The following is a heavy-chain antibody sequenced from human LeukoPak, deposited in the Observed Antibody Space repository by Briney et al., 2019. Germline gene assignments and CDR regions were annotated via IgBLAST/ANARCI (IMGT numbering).Heavy chain of an antibody. CDR2: IYYSGST. CDR3: ARDRLRITIFGVVIEDYGMDV. CDR1: GGSISSYY. D-gene: IGHD3-3*01. V-gene: IGHV4-59*01. J-gene: IGHJ6*02. Sequence: KSSETLSLTCTVSGGSISSYYWSWIRQPPGKGLEWIGYIYYSGSTNYNPSLKSRVTISVDTSKNQFSLKLSSVTAAETAVYYCARDRLRITIFGVVIEDYGMDVWGQGTTVTVSS.